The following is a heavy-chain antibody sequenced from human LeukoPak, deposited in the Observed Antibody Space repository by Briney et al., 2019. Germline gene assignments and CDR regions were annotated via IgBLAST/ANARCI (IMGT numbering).Heavy chain of an antibody. Sequence: ASVKVSCKASGYTFTGYYMHWVRQAPGQGLEWMGWINPNSGGTNYAQKFQGRVTITADESTSTAYMELSSLRSEDTAVYYCARHNCSSTSCYFPFDYWGQGTLVTVSS. CDR1: GYTFTGYY. V-gene: IGHV1-2*02. CDR3: ARHNCSSTSCYFPFDY. J-gene: IGHJ4*02. D-gene: IGHD2-2*01. CDR2: INPNSGGT.